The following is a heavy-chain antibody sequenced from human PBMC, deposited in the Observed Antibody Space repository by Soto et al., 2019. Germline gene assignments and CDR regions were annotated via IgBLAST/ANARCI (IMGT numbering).Heavy chain of an antibody. CDR2: IYYSGST. D-gene: IGHD3-16*01. V-gene: IGHV4-59*01. J-gene: IGHJ1*01. CDR1: GGSISSYY. CDR3: AREGWGMTRHFQH. Sequence: PSETLSLTCTVSGGSISSYYWSWIRQPPGKGLEWIGYIYYSGSTNYNPSLKSRVTISVDTSKNQFSLKLSSVTAADTAVYYCAREGWGMTRHFQHWGQGTLVTVS.